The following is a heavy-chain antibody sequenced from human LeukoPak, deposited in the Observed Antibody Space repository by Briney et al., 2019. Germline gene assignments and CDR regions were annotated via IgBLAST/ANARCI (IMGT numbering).Heavy chain of an antibody. J-gene: IGHJ4*02. CDR2: IKEDGSEK. V-gene: IGHV3-7*05. Sequence: GGSLRLSCAASGFTFSRYWMSWVRQAAGKGLGWVANIKEDGSEKYYVDSVKGRFTISRDNAKNSLFLQMNSLRAEDTAVYYCASAIVLRPGSLDYWGQGTLVTVSS. CDR1: GFTFSRYW. CDR3: ASAIVLRPGSLDY. D-gene: IGHD3-22*01.